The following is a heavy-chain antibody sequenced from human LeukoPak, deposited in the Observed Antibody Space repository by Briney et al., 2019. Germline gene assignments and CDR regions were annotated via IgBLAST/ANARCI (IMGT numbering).Heavy chain of an antibody. CDR3: ATTTVRTGY. J-gene: IGHJ4*02. CDR2: IYHSGST. Sequence: SETLSLTCTVSGYSISSGYFWGWIRQPPGKGLEWIGTIYHSGSTYYNASLESRVTISVDTSKNQFSLKLSSVTAADTAVYYCATTTVRTGYWGQGTLVTVSS. CDR1: GYSISSGYF. D-gene: IGHD4-17*01. V-gene: IGHV4-38-2*02.